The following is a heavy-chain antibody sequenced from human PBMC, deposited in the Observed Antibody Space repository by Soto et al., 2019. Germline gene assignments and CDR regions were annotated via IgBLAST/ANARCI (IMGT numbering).Heavy chain of an antibody. V-gene: IGHV4-31*03. Sequence: SETLSLTCTVSGGSISSGGYYWSWIRQHPGKGLEWIGYIYYSGSTYYNPSLKSRVTISVDTSKNQFSLKLSSVTAADTAVYYCARYSNYPHYYFDYWGQGTLVTVSS. CDR3: ARYSNYPHYYFDY. J-gene: IGHJ4*02. CDR2: IYYSGST. D-gene: IGHD4-4*01. CDR1: GGSISSGGYY.